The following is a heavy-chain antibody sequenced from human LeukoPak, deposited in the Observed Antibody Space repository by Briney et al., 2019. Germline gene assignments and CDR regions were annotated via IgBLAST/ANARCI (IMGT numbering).Heavy chain of an antibody. J-gene: IGHJ3*02. CDR1: GFTFSSYG. D-gene: IGHD3-22*01. Sequence: PGGSLRLSCAASGFTFSSYGMSRVRQAPGKGLEWVSLIYSGGSTDYADSVKGTFTISRDTSKNTLYIQMNTLRAEDTAVYYCASPYDSNAFDIWGQGTMVTVSS. V-gene: IGHV3-66*01. CDR3: ASPYDSNAFDI. CDR2: IYSGGST.